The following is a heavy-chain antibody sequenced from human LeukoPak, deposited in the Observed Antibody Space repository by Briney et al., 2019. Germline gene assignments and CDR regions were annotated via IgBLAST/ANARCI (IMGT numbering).Heavy chain of an antibody. Sequence: PSETLSLTCTVSGDSISSHHWSWIRQPPGKGLEWIGYIYHSGSTNYNPSLKSRVTISLDTSMNQFSLKLSSVTAADTAVYYCAGNRGWYMYDQWGQGILVTVSS. CDR2: IYHSGST. J-gene: IGHJ5*02. D-gene: IGHD6-19*01. V-gene: IGHV4-59*11. CDR3: AGNRGWYMYDQ. CDR1: GDSISSHH.